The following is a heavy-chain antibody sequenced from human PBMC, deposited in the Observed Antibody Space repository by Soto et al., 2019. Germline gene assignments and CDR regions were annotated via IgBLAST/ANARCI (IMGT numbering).Heavy chain of an antibody. Sequence: GASVKVSCKASGGTFSSYAISWVRQAPGQGLEWMGGIIPIFGTANYAQKFQGRVTITADESTSTAYMELSSLRSEDTAVYYCARAGITIFGVVIIATDYYGMDVWGQGTTVTVSS. J-gene: IGHJ6*02. CDR1: GGTFSSYA. CDR3: ARAGITIFGVVIIATDYYGMDV. V-gene: IGHV1-69*13. D-gene: IGHD3-3*01. CDR2: IIPIFGTA.